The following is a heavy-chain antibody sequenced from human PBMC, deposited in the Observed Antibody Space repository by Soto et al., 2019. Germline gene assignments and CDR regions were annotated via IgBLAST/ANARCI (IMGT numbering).Heavy chain of an antibody. Sequence: GESLEVRRYGVGYRFPSFVIGLAPPITGKGLEWMGIIYPGDSDTRYSPSFQGQVTISADKSITTAYLQWSSLKASDTAMYYCARGYCTTTICDPCFDPWGQGTLVTVSS. CDR1: GYRFPSFV. V-gene: IGHV5-51*03. D-gene: IGHD2-2*01. CDR2: IYPGDSDT. J-gene: IGHJ5*02. CDR3: ARGYCTTTICDPCFDP.